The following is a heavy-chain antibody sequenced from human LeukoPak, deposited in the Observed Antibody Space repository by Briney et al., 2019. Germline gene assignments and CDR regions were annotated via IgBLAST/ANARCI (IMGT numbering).Heavy chain of an antibody. J-gene: IGHJ3*02. CDR2: ISGDGGRT. D-gene: IGHD2-21*01. CDR1: GFIFDDYA. V-gene: IGHV3-43*02. Sequence: GGSLRLSCAASGFIFDDYAMHWVRQAPGTGLEWVSLISGDGGRTYYTDSVKGRFTISRDNSKNSLYLQMNSLRTEDTALYYCTKNGVYSDAFDIWAQGTMVTVFS. CDR3: TKNGVYSDAFDI.